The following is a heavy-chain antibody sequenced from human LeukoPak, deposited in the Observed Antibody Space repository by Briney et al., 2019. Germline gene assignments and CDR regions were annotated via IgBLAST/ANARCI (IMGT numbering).Heavy chain of an antibody. CDR3: AKPLMDTAMVPSG. Sequence: GGSLRLSCAASGFTFSSYWMHWVRQAPGKGLEWVSAISGSGGSTYYADSVKGRFTISRDNSKNTLYLQMNSLRAEDTAVYYCAKPLMDTAMVPSGWGQGTLVTVSS. J-gene: IGHJ4*02. CDR1: GFTFSSYW. V-gene: IGHV3-23*01. CDR2: ISGSGGST. D-gene: IGHD5-18*01.